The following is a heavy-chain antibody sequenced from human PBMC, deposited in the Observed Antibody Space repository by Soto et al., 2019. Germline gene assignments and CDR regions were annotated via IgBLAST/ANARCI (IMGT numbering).Heavy chain of an antibody. CDR2: IYQSGNT. CDR1: KYSISSGYH. Sequence: SETLSLTCVVSKYSISSGYHWGWIRQPPGKGLEGIGTIYQSGNTYQNPSLKSRVILSIDTSKNQFSLNLRNVTAADTAVYYCVRGKVNFDFWGKGILVTVSS. CDR3: VRGKVNFDF. V-gene: IGHV4-38-2*01. J-gene: IGHJ4*02.